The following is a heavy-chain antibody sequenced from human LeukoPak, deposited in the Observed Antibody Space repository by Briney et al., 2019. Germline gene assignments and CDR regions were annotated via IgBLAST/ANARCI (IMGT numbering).Heavy chain of an antibody. J-gene: IGHJ6*02. V-gene: IGHV4-59*01. CDR2: IYFSGTT. CDR1: GVSISPYY. CDR3: AREDPQTTVPEGLDV. Sequence: PSETLSLTCAVSGVSISPYYWAWIRQPPGKGLEWIGYIYFSGTTNINPSLKSRVTISVDMSKNQFSLKLSSVTAADTAVYYCAREDPQTTVPEGLDVWGQGTTVTVSS. D-gene: IGHD4-17*01.